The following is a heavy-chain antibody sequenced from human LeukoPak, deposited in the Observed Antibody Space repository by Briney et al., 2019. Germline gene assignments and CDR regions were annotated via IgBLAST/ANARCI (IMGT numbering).Heavy chain of an antibody. CDR3: AREHYDSSGYPVYYYYGMDV. D-gene: IGHD3-22*01. CDR2: ISAYNGNT. V-gene: IGHV1-18*01. CDR1: GYTFTSYG. Sequence: ASVKVSCKASGYTFTSYGISWVRQAPGQGLEWMGWISAYNGNTNYPQKLQGRVTMTTDTSTSTAYMELRSLRSDDTAVYYCAREHYDSSGYPVYYYYGMDVWGQGTTVTVSS. J-gene: IGHJ6*02.